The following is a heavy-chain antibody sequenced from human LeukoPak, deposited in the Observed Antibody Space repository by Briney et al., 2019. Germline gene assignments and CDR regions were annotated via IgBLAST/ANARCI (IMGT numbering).Heavy chain of an antibody. J-gene: IGHJ4*02. CDR3: ARKYGSGSYYRY. CDR1: GFTFSSYG. D-gene: IGHD3-10*01. V-gene: IGHV4-34*01. Sequence: GSLRLSCAASGFTFSSYGMSWVRQPPGKGLEWIGEINHSGSTNYNPSLKSRVTISVDTSKNQFSLKLSSVTAADTAVYYCARKYGSGSYYRYWGQGTLVTVSS. CDR2: INHSGST.